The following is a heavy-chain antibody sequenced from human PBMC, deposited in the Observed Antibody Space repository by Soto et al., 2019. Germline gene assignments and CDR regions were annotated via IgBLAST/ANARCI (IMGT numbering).Heavy chain of an antibody. V-gene: IGHV3-15*01. CDR2: IKNKGDGETT. J-gene: IGHJ4*02. D-gene: IGHD5-18*01. CDR1: GFPFSNAW. Sequence: GGSLRLSCAASGFPFSNAWMFWVRQVPGKGLEWIGRIKNKGDGETTDYAAPVKGRFILSRDDSKKVLYLQMNSLKSEDTGVYYCHTGYSYGLRNRWGEGTQVTVSS. CDR3: HTGYSYGLRNR.